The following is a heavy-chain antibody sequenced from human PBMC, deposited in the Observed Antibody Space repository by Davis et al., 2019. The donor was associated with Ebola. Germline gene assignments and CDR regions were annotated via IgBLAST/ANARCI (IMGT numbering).Heavy chain of an antibody. CDR3: ARDRGYYYYGMDV. V-gene: IGHV4-30-4*01. J-gene: IGHJ6*02. CDR2: ISYSGNT. Sequence: MPSETLSLTCTVSGGSISSGDYYWNWIRQPPGKGLEWIGYISYSGNTYYNPSLKSRVTISVDTSENHFSLKLSSVTAADTAVYYCARDRGYYYYGMDVWGQGTTVTVSS. CDR1: GGSISSGDYY. D-gene: IGHD3-10*01.